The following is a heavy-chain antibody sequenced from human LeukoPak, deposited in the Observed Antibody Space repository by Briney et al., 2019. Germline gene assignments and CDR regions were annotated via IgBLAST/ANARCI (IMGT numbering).Heavy chain of an antibody. CDR3: ARGGDYYGSGSYFADY. CDR1: GGSFSGYY. D-gene: IGHD3-10*01. CDR2: INHSGST. V-gene: IGHV4-34*01. Sequence: SETLSLTCAVYGGSFSGYYWSWIRQPPGKGLEWIGEINHSGSTNYNPSLKSRVTISVDTSKNQFSLKLSSVTAADTAVYYCARGGDYYGSGSYFADYRGQGTLVTVSS. J-gene: IGHJ4*02.